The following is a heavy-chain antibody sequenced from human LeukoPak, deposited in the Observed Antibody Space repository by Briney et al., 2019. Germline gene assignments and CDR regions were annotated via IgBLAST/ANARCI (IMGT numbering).Heavy chain of an antibody. V-gene: IGHV4-59*08. D-gene: IGHD3-9*01. CDR2: IYYSGST. Sequence: KPSETLSLTCTVSGGSISSYYWSWIRQPPGKGLEWLGYIYYSGSTNYNPSLKSRVTISVDTSKNQFSLKLSSVTAADTAVYYCARVQYYDILTGYPTDAFDIWGQGTMVTVSS. CDR3: ARVQYYDILTGYPTDAFDI. CDR1: GGSISSYY. J-gene: IGHJ3*02.